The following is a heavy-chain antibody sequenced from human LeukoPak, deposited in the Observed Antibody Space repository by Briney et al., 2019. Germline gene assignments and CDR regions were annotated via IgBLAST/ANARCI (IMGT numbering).Heavy chain of an antibody. CDR1: GYTFTSYY. D-gene: IGHD1-1*01. CDR3: ARDYELGTPGTAFEFLDY. J-gene: IGHJ4*02. V-gene: IGHV1-2*02. CDR2: INPNSGGT. Sequence: ASVKVSCKASGYTFTSYYMHWVRQAPGQGLEWMGWINPNSGGTSYAQKFQGRVTMTSDPSINTAYMELSRLTSDDTAVYYCARDYELGTPGTAFEFLDYWGQGTLVTVSS.